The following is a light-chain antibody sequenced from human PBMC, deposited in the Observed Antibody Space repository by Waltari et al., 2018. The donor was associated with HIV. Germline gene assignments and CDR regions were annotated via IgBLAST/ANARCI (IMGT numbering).Light chain of an antibody. CDR1: QSVSSN. J-gene: IGKJ2*01. Sequence: EIVMTQSPATLSVSPGERATLSCRASQSVSSNLAWYQQKPGQAPRLLIYGASTRATGVPARFSGSGSGTEVTLNISSLQSEDFAVYYCQQYINRPPYTFGQGTKLEI. CDR3: QQYINRPPYT. CDR2: GAS. V-gene: IGKV3-15*01.